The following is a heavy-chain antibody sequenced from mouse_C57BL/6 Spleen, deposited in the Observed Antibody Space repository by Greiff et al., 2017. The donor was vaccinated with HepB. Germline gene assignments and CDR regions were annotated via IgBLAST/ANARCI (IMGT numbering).Heavy chain of an antibody. CDR3: ARYGNQYYFDY. J-gene: IGHJ2*01. CDR1: GFNIKDYY. D-gene: IGHD2-10*02. V-gene: IGHV14-2*01. CDR2: IDPEDGET. Sequence: EVQLQESGAELVKPGASVKLSCTASGFNIKDYYMHWVKQRTEQGLEWIGRIDPEDGETKYAPKFQGKATITADTSSNTAYLQLSSLTSEDTAVYYCARYGNQYYFDYWGQGTTLTVSS.